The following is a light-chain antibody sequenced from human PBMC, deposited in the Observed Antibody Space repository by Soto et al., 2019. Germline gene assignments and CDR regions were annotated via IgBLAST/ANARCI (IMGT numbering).Light chain of an antibody. J-gene: IGLJ1*01. CDR3: SSYTTIDTYV. V-gene: IGLV2-14*01. CDR1: SSDVGGYNY. Sequence: QSALTQPASVSGSPGQSITISCTGTSSDVGGYNYVSWSQQHPGKAPKLMIYEVSNRPSGVSNRFSGSKSGNTASLTISGLQAEDEADYYCSSYTTIDTYVFGTGTKVTVL. CDR2: EVS.